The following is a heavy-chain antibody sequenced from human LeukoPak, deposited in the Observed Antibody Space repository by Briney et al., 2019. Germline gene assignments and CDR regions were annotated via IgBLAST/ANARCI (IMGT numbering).Heavy chain of an antibody. CDR3: ARTFSGYDFYYYYYYMDV. D-gene: IGHD5-12*01. V-gene: IGHV1-8*03. CDR1: GYSFTNYD. J-gene: IGHJ6*03. Sequence: ASVKVSCKASGYSFTNYDINWVRQATGQGLEWMGWMNPKSGDTGYSQKFQGRVTITRNTSISTAYMELSSLRSEDTAVYYCARTFSGYDFYYYYYYMDVWGKGTTVTVSS. CDR2: MNPKSGDT.